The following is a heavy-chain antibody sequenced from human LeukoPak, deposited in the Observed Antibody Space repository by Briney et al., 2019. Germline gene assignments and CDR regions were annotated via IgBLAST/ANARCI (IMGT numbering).Heavy chain of an antibody. CDR1: GLTVSSNC. J-gene: IGHJ4*02. D-gene: IGHD3-22*01. V-gene: IGHV3-53*01. CDR2: IYSGGST. Sequence: GGSLRLSCAASGLTVSSNCMSWVRQAPGKGLEWVSFIYSGGSTYYTDSVKGRFTISIDNSKNTLYLQMNSLRAEDTAVYYCARRAGDYSHPYDYWGQGILVTVSS. CDR3: ARRAGDYSHPYDY.